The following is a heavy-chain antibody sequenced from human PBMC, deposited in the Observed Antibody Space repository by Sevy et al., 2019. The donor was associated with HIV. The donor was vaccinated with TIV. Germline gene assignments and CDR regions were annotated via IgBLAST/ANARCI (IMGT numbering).Heavy chain of an antibody. Sequence: SETLSLTCTVSGGSISSSSYYWGWIRQPPGKGLEWIGSIYYSGSTYYNPSLKSRVTISVDTSKNQFSLKLSSVTAADTAVYYCASFWYYYGSGRYDAFDIWGQGTMVTVSS. V-gene: IGHV4-39*01. D-gene: IGHD3-10*01. CDR3: ASFWYYYGSGRYDAFDI. CDR2: IYYSGST. J-gene: IGHJ3*02. CDR1: GGSISSSSYY.